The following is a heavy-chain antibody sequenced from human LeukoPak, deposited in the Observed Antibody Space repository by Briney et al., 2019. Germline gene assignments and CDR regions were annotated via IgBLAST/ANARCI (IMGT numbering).Heavy chain of an antibody. CDR1: GFTFSRDW. J-gene: IGHJ4*02. CDR2: ISDDGSIT. D-gene: IGHD6-13*01. CDR3: AAAGTGFFDY. Sequence: GGSLRLSCAASGFTFSRDWMHWVRQAPGKGLVWVSRISDDGSITTYADSVQGRFTISRDNAKSTVFLQMNSPRAEDTALYYCAAAGTGFFDYWGQGTLVTVSS. V-gene: IGHV3-74*03.